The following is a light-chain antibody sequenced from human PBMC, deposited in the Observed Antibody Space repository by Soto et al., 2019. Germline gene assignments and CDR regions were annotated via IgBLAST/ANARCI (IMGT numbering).Light chain of an antibody. Sequence: QSALTQPPSASGSPGQSVTISCTGTSSDVGGYNYVSWYQLHPGKAPKLIIYEVSKRPSGVPDHFSSSKSGNTASLTVSGLQADDEADYYCSSFGGSNHVVFGGGTKLTVL. CDR1: SSDVGGYNY. CDR3: SSFGGSNHVV. V-gene: IGLV2-8*01. J-gene: IGLJ2*01. CDR2: EVS.